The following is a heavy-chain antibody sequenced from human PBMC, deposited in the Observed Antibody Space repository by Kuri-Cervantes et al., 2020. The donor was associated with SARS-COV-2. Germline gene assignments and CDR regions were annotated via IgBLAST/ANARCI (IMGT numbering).Heavy chain of an antibody. CDR1: SGSISSYY. CDR3: ARDNILYSGSGFDL. V-gene: IGHV4-59*01. D-gene: IGHD1-26*01. J-gene: IGHJ4*02. CDR2: IYYSGSS. Sequence: GSLRLSCTVSSGSISSYYWSWIRQPPGKGLEWIGYIYYSGSSNYNPSLKSRVTISADTSKNQLSLKLSSVTAADTAVYYCARDNILYSGSGFDLWGQGTLVTVSS.